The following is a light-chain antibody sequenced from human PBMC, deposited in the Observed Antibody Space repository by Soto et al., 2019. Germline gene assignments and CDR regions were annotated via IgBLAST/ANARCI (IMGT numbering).Light chain of an antibody. J-gene: IGKJ5*01. CDR2: DAY. Sequence: EVVLTQSPVTLSLSPGERATLSCRASQSFRGLLAWYQQKPGQAPRLLIYDAYNRATGIPPRFSVSGSGTDFTLTLSSLEPEDSAVYYCQQRNMWPITFGQGTRLEIK. V-gene: IGKV3-11*01. CDR1: QSFRGL. CDR3: QQRNMWPIT.